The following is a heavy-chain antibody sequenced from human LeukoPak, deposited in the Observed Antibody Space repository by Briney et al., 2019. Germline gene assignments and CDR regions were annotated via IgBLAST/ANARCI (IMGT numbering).Heavy chain of an antibody. D-gene: IGHD1-26*01. CDR3: ARYIVSYPHDAFDI. CDR1: GGSTSSYY. Sequence: SETLSLTCTVSGGSTSSYYWSWIRQPPGKGLEWIGYIYYSGSTSYNHSLKSRVTISVDTSKKQFSLKLSSVTAADTAFYYCARYIVSYPHDAFDIWGQGTMVTVSS. V-gene: IGHV4-59*01. CDR2: IYYSGST. J-gene: IGHJ3*02.